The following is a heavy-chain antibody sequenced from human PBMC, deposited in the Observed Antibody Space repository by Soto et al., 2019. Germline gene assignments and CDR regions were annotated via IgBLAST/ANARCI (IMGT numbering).Heavy chain of an antibody. V-gene: IGHV1-3*01. CDR2: INAGNGNT. D-gene: IGHD6-13*01. Sequence: ASVKVSCKASGYTFTSYAMHWVRQAPGQRLEWMGWINAGNGNTKYSQKFQGRVTITRDTSASTAYMELSSLRSEDTAVYYCARVGSSSWYDYDYWGQGTLVTVSS. CDR1: GYTFTSYA. CDR3: ARVGSSSWYDYDY. J-gene: IGHJ4*02.